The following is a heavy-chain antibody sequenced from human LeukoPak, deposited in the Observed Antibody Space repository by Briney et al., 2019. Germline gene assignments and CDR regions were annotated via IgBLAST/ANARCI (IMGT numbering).Heavy chain of an antibody. V-gene: IGHV3-20*04. CDR1: GITFSSYG. CDR3: ARIDTYYYDSSGYYSAFDI. J-gene: IGHJ3*02. CDR2: INWNGGST. Sequence: GGSLRLSCAASGITFSSYGMHWVRQAPGKGLEWVSGINWNGGSTGYADSVKGRFTISRDNAKNSLYLQMNSLRAEDTALYYCARIDTYYYDSSGYYSAFDIWGQGTIVTVSS. D-gene: IGHD3-22*01.